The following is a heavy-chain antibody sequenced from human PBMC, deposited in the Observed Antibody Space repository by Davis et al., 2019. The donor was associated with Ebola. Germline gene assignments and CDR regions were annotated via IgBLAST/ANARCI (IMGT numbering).Heavy chain of an antibody. J-gene: IGHJ3*02. V-gene: IGHV4-59*01. CDR1: GGSISSYY. D-gene: IGHD2-2*01. Sequence: PSETLSLTCTVSGGSISSYYWSWIRQPPGKGLEWIGYIYYSGSTNYNPSLKSRVTISVDTSKNQFSLKLSSVTAADTAVYYCASSWGPDIVVVPAARAFDIWGQGTMVTVSS. CDR3: ASSWGPDIVVVPAARAFDI. CDR2: IYYSGST.